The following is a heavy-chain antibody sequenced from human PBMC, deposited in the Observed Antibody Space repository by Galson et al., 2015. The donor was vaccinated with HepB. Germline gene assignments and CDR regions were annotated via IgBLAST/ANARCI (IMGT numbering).Heavy chain of an antibody. CDR1: GFMVSTYW. CDR3: VRDSGTYPGYYDF. CDR2: INRDGTTT. J-gene: IGHJ4*02. Sequence: SLRLSCAASGFMVSTYWVQWVRQAPGKGLVWVALINRDGTTTAYADSVRDRFTISRDNARNTMSLQMSSLGADDMAVYYCVRDSGTYPGYYDFWGQGTLVTVSS. D-gene: IGHD1-26*01. V-gene: IGHV3-74*01.